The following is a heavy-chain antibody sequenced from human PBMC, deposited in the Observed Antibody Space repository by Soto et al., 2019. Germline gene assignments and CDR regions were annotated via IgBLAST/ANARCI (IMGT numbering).Heavy chain of an antibody. V-gene: IGHV1-3*05. Sequence: QVQLVQSGAGEKKPGASVKVSCKASGYTFSSYAIHWVRQAPGQGLEWMGWINAGNGNTKYSQKFQGRVTITRDTSASTAYMELNSLRSEDTAVYYCARVDGTYWGQGTLVTVSS. D-gene: IGHD1-26*01. CDR2: INAGNGNT. CDR3: ARVDGTY. J-gene: IGHJ4*02. CDR1: GYTFSSYA.